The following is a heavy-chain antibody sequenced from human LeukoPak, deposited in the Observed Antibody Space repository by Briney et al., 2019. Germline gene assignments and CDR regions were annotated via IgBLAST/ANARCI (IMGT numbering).Heavy chain of an antibody. D-gene: IGHD6-19*01. CDR1: GGSFSGYY. Sequence: SETLSLTCAVYGGSFSGYYWSWIRQPPGKGLEWIGEINHSGSTNYNPSLKSRVTISVDTSKNQFSLKLSSVTAADTAVYYCARDRRIAVAVRAGNWFDPWGQGTLVTVSS. J-gene: IGHJ5*02. CDR3: ARDRRIAVAVRAGNWFDP. CDR2: INHSGST. V-gene: IGHV4-34*01.